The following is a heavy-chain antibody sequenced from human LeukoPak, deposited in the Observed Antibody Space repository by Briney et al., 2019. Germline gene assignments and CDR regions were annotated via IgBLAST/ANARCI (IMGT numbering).Heavy chain of an antibody. D-gene: IGHD5/OR15-5a*01. CDR1: GFTFSTYS. J-gene: IGHJ3*02. V-gene: IGHV3-21*01. Sequence: PGGSLRLSCAASGFTFSTYSMNWVRQAPGKGLEWVSSISSSSSYIHYADSVKGRFTISRDNAKNSLYLQMNSLRAEDTAVYYCARDTSTHDAFDIWGQGTMVTVSS. CDR2: ISSSSSYI. CDR3: ARDTSTHDAFDI.